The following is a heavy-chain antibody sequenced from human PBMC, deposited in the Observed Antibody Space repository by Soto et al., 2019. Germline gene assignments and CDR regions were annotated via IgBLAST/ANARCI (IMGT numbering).Heavy chain of an antibody. J-gene: IGHJ6*02. Sequence: VKVSCKGSGFTFTSSAVQWVRQARGQRLEWIGWIVVGSGNTNYAQKFQERVTITRDMSTSTAYTELSRLRSDDTAMYYCARKLELRGSYYYYYDMDVWGQGTTVTVSS. V-gene: IGHV1-58*01. CDR2: IVVGSGNT. CDR1: GFTFTSSA. CDR3: ARKLELRGSYYYYYDMDV. D-gene: IGHD1-7*01.